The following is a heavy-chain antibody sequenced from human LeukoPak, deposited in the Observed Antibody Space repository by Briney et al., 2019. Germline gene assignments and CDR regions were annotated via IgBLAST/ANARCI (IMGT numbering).Heavy chain of an antibody. CDR3: AKEEAGIGSPLLDH. Sequence: SQTLSLTCTVSGGSISSGGYYWSWIRQPPGKGLEWIGYIYHSGSTYYNPSLKSRVTISVDTSKNQFSLKLSSVTAADTAVYYCAKEEAGIGSPLLDHWGQGVLVTVSS. D-gene: IGHD5-12*01. CDR1: GGSISSGGYY. J-gene: IGHJ4*02. V-gene: IGHV4-30-2*01. CDR2: IYHSGST.